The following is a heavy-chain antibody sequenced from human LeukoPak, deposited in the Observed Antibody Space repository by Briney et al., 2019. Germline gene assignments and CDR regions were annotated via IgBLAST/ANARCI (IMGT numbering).Heavy chain of an antibody. CDR2: AHYTETT. V-gene: IGHV4-59*01. Sequence: SETLSLTCTVSDGSINNYYWNWIRQPPGKGLEWVGFAHYTETTNYNPYLQSRVTISIDTSKSQFSLRLSSVTAADTAVYFCARYGVATTWAQSFDIWGQGTKVTVSS. D-gene: IGHD4-17*01. CDR1: DGSINNYY. J-gene: IGHJ3*02. CDR3: ARYGVATTWAQSFDI.